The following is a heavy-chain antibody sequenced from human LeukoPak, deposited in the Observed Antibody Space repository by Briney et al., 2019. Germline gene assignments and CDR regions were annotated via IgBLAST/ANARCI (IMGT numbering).Heavy chain of an antibody. D-gene: IGHD2-8*01. CDR1: RFTFTDYG. CDR2: IWYDGSNK. J-gene: IGHJ4*02. CDR3: ARDNGHSTH. Sequence: GGSLRLSCAASRFTFTDYGMHWVRQPPGKGLEWVAVIWYDGSNKYYADSVKGRFTISRDNSKNTLYLQMNSLRAEDTAVYYCARDNGHSTHWGQGTLVTVSS. V-gene: IGHV3-33*01.